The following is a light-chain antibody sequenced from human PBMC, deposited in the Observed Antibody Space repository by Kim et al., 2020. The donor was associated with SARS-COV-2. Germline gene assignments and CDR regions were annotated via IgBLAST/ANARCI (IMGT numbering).Light chain of an antibody. CDR3: QQDKSLPST. Sequence: DIQMTQSPSSVSASVGDRVTITCRASQDVTAWLAWYQQKPGKAPKLLIYAAASLPSGVPSRFSGSGSGTEFTLTISSLQPEDFATYFCQQDKSLPSTFGPGTRVDIK. CDR2: AAA. CDR1: QDVTAW. J-gene: IGKJ3*01. V-gene: IGKV1-12*02.